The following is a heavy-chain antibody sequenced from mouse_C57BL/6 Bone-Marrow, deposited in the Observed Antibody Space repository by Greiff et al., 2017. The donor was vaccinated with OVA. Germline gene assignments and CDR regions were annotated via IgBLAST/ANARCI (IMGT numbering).Heavy chain of an antibody. CDR3: ARGGYGSSYYFDY. Sequence: EVQLQESGPGLVKPSQSLSLTCSVTGYFITSGYYWNWIRQFPGNKLEWMGYISYDGSNNYNPSLKNRISITRDTSKNQFFLKLNSVTTEDTATYYCARGGYGSSYYFDYWGQGTTLTVSS. CDR2: ISYDGSN. J-gene: IGHJ2*01. V-gene: IGHV3-6*01. CDR1: GYFITSGYY. D-gene: IGHD1-1*01.